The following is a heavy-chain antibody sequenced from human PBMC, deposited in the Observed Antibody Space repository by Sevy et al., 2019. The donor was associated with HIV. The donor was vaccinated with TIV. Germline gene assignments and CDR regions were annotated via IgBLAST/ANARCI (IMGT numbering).Heavy chain of an antibody. CDR2: INPNSGGT. Sequence: ASVKVSCKASGYTFTGYYMHWVRQAPGQGLEWMGRINPNSGGTNYAQKFQGRVTMTRDTSISTAYMELSRLRSDDTAVYYCARDRFVVVYCSGGNCNFDYWGQGTLVTVSS. V-gene: IGHV1-2*06. CDR1: GYTFTGYY. J-gene: IGHJ4*02. D-gene: IGHD2-15*01. CDR3: ARDRFVVVYCSGGNCNFDY.